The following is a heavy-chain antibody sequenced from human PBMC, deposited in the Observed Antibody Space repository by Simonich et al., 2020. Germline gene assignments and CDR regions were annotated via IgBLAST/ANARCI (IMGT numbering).Heavy chain of an antibody. J-gene: IGHJ3*02. CDR1: GYTFNNYY. V-gene: IGHV1-69-2*01. CDR2: VEPEDGET. D-gene: IGHD6-6*01. Sequence: EVQLVQSGAEVKKTGATVKISCKVSGYTFNNYYRHWVQQAPGTGLGWKGHVEPEDGETIDAEKFQGRGTITADTSTDTAYMELSSLRSEDTAVYYCATGFEYSSSSWAFDIWGQGTMVTVSS. CDR3: ATGFEYSSSSWAFDI.